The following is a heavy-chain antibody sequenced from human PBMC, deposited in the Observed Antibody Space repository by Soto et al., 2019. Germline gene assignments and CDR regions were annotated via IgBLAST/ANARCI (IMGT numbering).Heavy chain of an antibody. CDR1: GDSISGYY. CDR3: AAPPRY. V-gene: IGHV4-59*01. Sequence: SETLSLTCTVSGDSISGYYWNWIRQPPGKGLEWIGYIYDSGSTNYNPSLKSRVTISVDTSKNQFSLKLTSVTAADTAVYYCAAPPRYWGQGTLVTVSS. D-gene: IGHD6-6*01. CDR2: IYDSGST. J-gene: IGHJ4*02.